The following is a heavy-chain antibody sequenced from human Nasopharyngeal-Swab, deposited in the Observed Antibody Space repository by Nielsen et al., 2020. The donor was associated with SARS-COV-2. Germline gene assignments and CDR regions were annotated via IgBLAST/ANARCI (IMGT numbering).Heavy chain of an antibody. J-gene: IGHJ4*02. D-gene: IGHD2-15*01. V-gene: IGHV1-69*01. CDR2: IIPIFGTA. CDR3: ARAKVVVVAASDY. Sequence: WVRQAPGQGLEWMGGIIPIFGTANYAQKFQGRVTITADESTSTAYMELSSLRSEDTAVYYCARAKVVVVAASDYWGQGTLVTVSS.